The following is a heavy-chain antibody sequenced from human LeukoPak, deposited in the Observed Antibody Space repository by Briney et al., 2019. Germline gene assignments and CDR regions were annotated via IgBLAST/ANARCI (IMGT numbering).Heavy chain of an antibody. D-gene: IGHD2-2*01. J-gene: IGHJ4*01. CDR3: ARDTRGESDY. CDR1: GFTFSDYY. CDR2: INSNSDTV. Sequence: DPGGSLRLSCAASGFTFSDYYMSWIRQAPGKGLEWISYINSNSDTVHYSNSVEGRFTISRDNAKNSLYLQMNSLRAEDTAMYYCARDTRGESDYWGHGTLVTVSS. V-gene: IGHV3-11*04.